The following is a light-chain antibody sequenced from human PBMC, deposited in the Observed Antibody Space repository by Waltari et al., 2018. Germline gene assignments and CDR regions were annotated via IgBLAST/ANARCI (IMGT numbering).Light chain of an antibody. CDR3: LHYSSSPWT. CDR2: KAS. V-gene: IGKV1-12*01. CDR1: QSISSW. J-gene: IGKJ1*01. Sequence: DIQMTQSPSSLSASVGDTVTITCRASQSISSWLDWYQQKPGKAPKLLIYKASSLQSGLPSRFSGSGSGTDFTLTISSLQPEDFATYYCLHYSSSPWTFGQGTKVEIK.